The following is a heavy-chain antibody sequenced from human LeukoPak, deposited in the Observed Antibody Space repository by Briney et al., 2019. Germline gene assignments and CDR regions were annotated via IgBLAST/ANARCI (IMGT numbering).Heavy chain of an antibody. Sequence: GESLKISCKGSGFSFIYYWIVWVRQMPGKGLECLGIVYPGDSDTRYSPSFQGQVTISADKSISTAYLQWNSLKASDTAMYYCARSGYGGCSSNWFFENWGQGTPVTVSS. CDR2: VYPGDSDT. CDR1: GFSFIYYW. D-gene: IGHD6-13*01. CDR3: ARSGYGGCSSNWFFEN. J-gene: IGHJ4*02. V-gene: IGHV5-51*01.